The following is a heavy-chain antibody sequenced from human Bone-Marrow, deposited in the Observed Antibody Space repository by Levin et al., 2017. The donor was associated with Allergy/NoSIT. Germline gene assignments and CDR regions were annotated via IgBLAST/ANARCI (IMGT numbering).Heavy chain of an antibody. CDR3: ARDCPHLSYSSTWYYYYGMAV. CDR1: GFTFSNSS. J-gene: IGHJ6*02. D-gene: IGHD6-13*01. CDR2: ISDSSSSI. V-gene: IGHV3-48*02. Sequence: GESLKISCAASGFTFSNSSMNWVRQAPGKGLEWVSYISDSSSSIFYADSVKGRFTISRDNAKNSLFLQMNSLRDEDTALYYCARDCPHLSYSSTWYYYYGMAVWGQGTTVTVSS.